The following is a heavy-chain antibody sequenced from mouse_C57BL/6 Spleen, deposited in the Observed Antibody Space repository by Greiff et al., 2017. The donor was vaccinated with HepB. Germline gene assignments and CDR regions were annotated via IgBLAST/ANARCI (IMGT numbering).Heavy chain of an antibody. J-gene: IGHJ3*01. CDR3: ASGDSSGYEGFAY. D-gene: IGHD3-2*02. V-gene: IGHV1-49*01. CDR1: YFAFMASA. Sequence: LMESGAELVRPGSSVKLSCKDSYFAFMASAMHWVKQRPGHGLEWIGSFTMYSDATEYSENFKGKATLTANTSSSTAYMELSSLTSEDSAVYYCASGDSSGYEGFAYWGQGTLVTVSA. CDR2: FTMYSDAT.